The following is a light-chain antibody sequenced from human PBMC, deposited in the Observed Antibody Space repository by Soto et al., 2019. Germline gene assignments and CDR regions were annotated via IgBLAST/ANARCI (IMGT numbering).Light chain of an antibody. CDR1: SSDVGGYNY. V-gene: IGLV2-14*01. CDR2: NVS. J-gene: IGLJ1*01. Sequence: QSALTQPGSVSGSPGPSITISCTGTSSDVGGYNYVSWYQQHPGKAPKLMSYNVSNRPSGVSNHFSGSKSGNTASLTISGLQAEDDADYYCSSYTSIRGCVCGTGTKLTVL. CDR3: SSYTSIRGCV.